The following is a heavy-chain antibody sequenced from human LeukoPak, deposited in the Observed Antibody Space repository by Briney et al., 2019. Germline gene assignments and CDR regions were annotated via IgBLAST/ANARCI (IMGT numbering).Heavy chain of an antibody. V-gene: IGHV4-59*01. CDR2: IYYSGGA. CDR3: ARQQLPNGAYYFDY. Sequence: SETLFLTCSVSGGSMNNYYWSWIRQPPGKGLEWIAYIYYSGGANYNPSLKSRVAISVDTPNNQFSLTLSSVTAADTAVYYCARQQLPNGAYYFDYWGQGTLVTASS. D-gene: IGHD6-13*01. J-gene: IGHJ4*02. CDR1: GGSMNNYY.